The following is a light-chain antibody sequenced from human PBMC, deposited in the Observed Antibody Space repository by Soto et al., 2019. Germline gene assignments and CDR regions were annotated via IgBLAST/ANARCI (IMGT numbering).Light chain of an antibody. V-gene: IGKV1-12*01. Sequence: DLQMTQSPSSVSASVGDRVTITCRASQDIDSWLAWYQQRPGKAPKLLIYAASSLQSGVPSRFSGSGSGTDFTFTISSLQPEDFATYYCQQGSSFPWTFGQGTKVEIK. CDR3: QQGSSFPWT. CDR1: QDIDSW. J-gene: IGKJ1*01. CDR2: AAS.